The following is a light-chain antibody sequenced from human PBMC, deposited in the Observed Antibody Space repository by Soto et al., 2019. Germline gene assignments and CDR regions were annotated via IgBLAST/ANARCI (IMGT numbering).Light chain of an antibody. CDR1: QSITTY. Sequence: DIQMTQSPSSLSASVGDRVTITCRASQSITTYLNWYRQKPGKAPKLLIYAASSLQSGVPSRFSGSGSETEFTLSISSLQPEDFATYHCQQLSSYLVTFGQGTKVDIK. CDR3: QQLSSYLVT. J-gene: IGKJ1*01. V-gene: IGKV1-39*01. CDR2: AAS.